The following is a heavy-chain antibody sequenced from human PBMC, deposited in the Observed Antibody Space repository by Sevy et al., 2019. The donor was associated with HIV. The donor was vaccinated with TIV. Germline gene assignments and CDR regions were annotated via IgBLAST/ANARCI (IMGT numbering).Heavy chain of an antibody. CDR1: GGSFSGYY. V-gene: IGHV4-34*01. D-gene: IGHD2-2*01. CDR2: INHSGST. J-gene: IGHJ3*02. CDR3: ARHCGGTRCSHAFDI. Sequence: AEILSLTCAVYGGSFSGYYWSWIRQPPGKGLEGIGEINHSGSTNYNPSLKSRVTISVDTSKNQFSLKLSSVTAADTAVYYCARHCGGTRCSHAFDIWGQGTMVLVSS.